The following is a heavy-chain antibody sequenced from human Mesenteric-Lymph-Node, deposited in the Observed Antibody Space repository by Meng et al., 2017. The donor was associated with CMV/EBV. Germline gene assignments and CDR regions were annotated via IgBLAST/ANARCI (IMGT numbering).Heavy chain of an antibody. Sequence: KVSCKGSGYGFTSYWIGWVRQMPGKGLEWMGIIYPGDYDTRYSPSFQGQVTISAEKSISTAHQQWISLKASDTAMYYCARHSRVFGVVIDYWGQGTLVTVSS. CDR2: IYPGDYDT. V-gene: IGHV5-51*01. J-gene: IGHJ4*02. CDR1: GYGFTSYW. D-gene: IGHD3-3*01. CDR3: ARHSRVFGVVIDY.